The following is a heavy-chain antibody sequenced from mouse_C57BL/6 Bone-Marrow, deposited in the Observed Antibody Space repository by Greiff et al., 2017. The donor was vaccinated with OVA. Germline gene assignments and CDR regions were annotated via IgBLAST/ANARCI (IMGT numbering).Heavy chain of an antibody. J-gene: IGHJ3*01. CDR2: IHPNSGST. Sequence: QVQLQQPGAELVKPGASVKLSCKASGYTFTSYWMHWVKQTPGQGLEWIGMIHPNSGSTNYNEKFKSKATLTVDKSSSTAYMQRSSLTSEDSAVYYCARKNYYGQFAYWGQGTLVTVSA. V-gene: IGHV1-64*01. CDR3: ARKNYYGQFAY. D-gene: IGHD2-1*01. CDR1: GYTFTSYW.